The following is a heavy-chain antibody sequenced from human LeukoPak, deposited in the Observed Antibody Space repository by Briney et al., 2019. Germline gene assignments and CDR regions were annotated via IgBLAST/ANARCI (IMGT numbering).Heavy chain of an antibody. J-gene: IGHJ4*02. D-gene: IGHD4-11*01. Sequence: GGSLRLSCAASGFTFSSYGMSWVRQAPGKGLEWVSAISGSGGSTYYADSVKGRFTISRDNAKNSLYLQMNSLRAEDTAVYYCARSLTLTTNNYYFDYWGQGTLVTVST. V-gene: IGHV3-23*01. CDR1: GFTFSSYG. CDR2: ISGSGGST. CDR3: ARSLTLTTNNYYFDY.